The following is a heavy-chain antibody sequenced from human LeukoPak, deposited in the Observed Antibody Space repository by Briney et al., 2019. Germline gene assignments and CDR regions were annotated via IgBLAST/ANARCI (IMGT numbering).Heavy chain of an antibody. D-gene: IGHD3-10*01. CDR1: GGSISSSNW. J-gene: IGHJ4*02. Sequence: SETLSLTCAVSGGSISSSNWWSWVRQPPGKGLEWIGEIYHSGSTNYNPSLKSRVTISVDKSKNQFSLKLSSVTAADTAVYYCARGREGVWFGELSSFDYWGQGTLVTVSS. CDR3: ARGREGVWFGELSSFDY. CDR2: IYHSGST. V-gene: IGHV4-4*02.